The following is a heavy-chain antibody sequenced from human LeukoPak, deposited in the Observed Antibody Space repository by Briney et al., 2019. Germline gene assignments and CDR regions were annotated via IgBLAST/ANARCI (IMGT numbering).Heavy chain of an antibody. V-gene: IGHV1-2*02. CDR1: GYTFTGYY. Sequence: ASVKVSCKASGYTFTGYYMHWVRQAPGQGLEWMGWINPNSGGTNYAQKFQGRVTMTRDTSISTAYMELSRLRSDDTAVYYCASERRYCTNGVCYTREFDYWGQGTLVTVSS. CDR2: INPNSGGT. D-gene: IGHD2-8*01. CDR3: ASERRYCTNGVCYTREFDY. J-gene: IGHJ4*02.